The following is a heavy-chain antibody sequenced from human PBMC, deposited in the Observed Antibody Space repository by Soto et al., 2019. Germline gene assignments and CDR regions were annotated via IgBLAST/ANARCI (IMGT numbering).Heavy chain of an antibody. D-gene: IGHD1-26*01. CDR3: ARSGTRTDYYYGMDV. J-gene: IGHJ6*02. V-gene: IGHV3-48*02. CDR1: GFTFSSYS. CDR2: ISSSSSTI. Sequence: GGSLRLSCAASGFTFSSYSMNWVRQAPGKGLEWVSYISSSSSTIYYADSVKGRFTISRDNAKNSLYLQMNSLRDEDTAVYYCARSGTRTDYYYGMDVWGQGTTVTVSS.